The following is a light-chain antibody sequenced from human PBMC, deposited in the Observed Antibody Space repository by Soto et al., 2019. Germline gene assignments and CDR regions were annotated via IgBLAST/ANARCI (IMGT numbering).Light chain of an antibody. J-gene: IGKJ1*01. CDR1: QSISNW. CDR3: QQYNTYRT. V-gene: IGKV1-5*03. CDR2: KAS. Sequence: DLQMAQSPSTLSSSLGDSVTITCRASQSISNWLAWYQQKPGKAPKLLIYKASNLGSGVQSRFSGSGSGTEFTLTISSLQPDDLATYYCQQYNTYRTFGQGTKVDIK.